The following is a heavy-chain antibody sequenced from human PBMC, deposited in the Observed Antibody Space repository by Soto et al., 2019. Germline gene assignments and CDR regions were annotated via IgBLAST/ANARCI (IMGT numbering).Heavy chain of an antibody. CDR3: ADSILHYGMDV. CDR2: IYPGDSDT. Sequence: GESLKISYKGSGYTFTNYRIGSVRQMPGKVPEWMGIIYPGDSDTKYNPSFQGQVTISADKSITTTYLQWSRLKASDTAIYYCADSILHYGMDVWGQGTTVTV. CDR1: GYTFTNYR. J-gene: IGHJ6*02. V-gene: IGHV5-51*01.